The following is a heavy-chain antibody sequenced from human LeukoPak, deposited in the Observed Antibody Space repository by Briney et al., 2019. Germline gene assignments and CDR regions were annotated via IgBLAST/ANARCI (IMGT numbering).Heavy chain of an antibody. Sequence: SVKVSCKASGYTFTGYYMHWVRQAPGQGLEWMGWISTHNGNTNFVQKFQGRVTVTTDTSTSTVYMEMRSLRSDDTAVYYCARTRLQWFGELLSYYFDYWGQGTLVTVSP. D-gene: IGHD3-10*01. CDR1: GYTFTGYY. CDR3: ARTRLQWFGELLSYYFDY. J-gene: IGHJ4*02. V-gene: IGHV1-18*04. CDR2: ISTHNGNT.